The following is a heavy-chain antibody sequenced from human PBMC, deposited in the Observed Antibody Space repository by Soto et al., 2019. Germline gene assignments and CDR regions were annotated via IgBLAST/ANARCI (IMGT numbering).Heavy chain of an antibody. Sequence: GGSLRLSCAASGFTFSSYEMNWVRQAPGKGLEWVSYISSSGSTIYYADSVKGRFTISRDNAKNSLYLQMNSLRAEDAAVYYCARAPRYNWNAFDNWGQGTMVTVSS. V-gene: IGHV3-48*03. CDR1: GFTFSSYE. J-gene: IGHJ3*02. CDR3: ARAPRYNWNAFDN. D-gene: IGHD1-20*01. CDR2: ISSSGSTI.